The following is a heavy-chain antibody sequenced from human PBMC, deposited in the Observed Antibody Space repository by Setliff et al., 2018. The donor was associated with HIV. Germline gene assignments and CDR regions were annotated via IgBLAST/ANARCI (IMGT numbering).Heavy chain of an antibody. V-gene: IGHV1-18*01. CDR2: ISAYNGNT. CDR3: AREIGDYYDSSGYLRGGYYYYCMDV. Sequence: ASVKVSCKASGYTFTSYDISWVRQAPGQGLEWMGWISAYNGNTNYAQKLQGRVTMTTDTSTSTAYMELRSLRSDDTAVYYCAREIGDYYDSSGYLRGGYYYYCMDVWGKGTTVTVSS. D-gene: IGHD3-22*01. J-gene: IGHJ6*03. CDR1: GYTFTSYD.